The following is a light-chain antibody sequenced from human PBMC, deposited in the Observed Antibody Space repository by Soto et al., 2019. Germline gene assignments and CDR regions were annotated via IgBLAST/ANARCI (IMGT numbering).Light chain of an antibody. CDR3: QQYNSYSLT. Sequence: DIQMTQSPSTLSASVGDRVTITCRASQSISSRLAWYQQKPGKAPKILIYDASNLESGVPSRFSGSGSGTEFTLTISSLQPDDFATYYCQQYNSYSLTFGGGNKVEIQ. V-gene: IGKV1-5*01. J-gene: IGKJ4*01. CDR2: DAS. CDR1: QSISSR.